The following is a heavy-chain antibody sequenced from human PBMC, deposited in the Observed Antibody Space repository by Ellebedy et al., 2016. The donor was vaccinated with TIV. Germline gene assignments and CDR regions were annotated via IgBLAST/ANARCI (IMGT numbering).Heavy chain of an antibody. CDR2: ISSSARTV. CDR1: GFTFSDYF. V-gene: IGHV3-11*01. Sequence: PGGSLRLSCAASGFTFSDYFMSWIRQAPGKGLEWVSYISSSARTVYYGDSVKGRFTISRDNAKNSLYLQMNSLRAEDTAVYYCATMDSSGSDFDYWGQGTLVTVSS. D-gene: IGHD3-22*01. CDR3: ATMDSSGSDFDY. J-gene: IGHJ4*02.